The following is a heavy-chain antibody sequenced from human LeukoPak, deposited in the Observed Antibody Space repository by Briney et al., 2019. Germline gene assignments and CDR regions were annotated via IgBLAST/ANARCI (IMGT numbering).Heavy chain of an antibody. V-gene: IGHV4-59*08. CDR2: IYYSGST. D-gene: IGHD5-12*01. CDR3: ARAGGYLLYFDS. CDR1: GGSISSYY. Sequence: SETLSLTCTVSGGSISSYYWNWIRQPPGKGLEWIGYIYYSGSTNYNPSLKSRVTISVDTSKNEFSLKLSSVTAADPAVYYCARAGGYLLYFDSWGQGTLATVSS. J-gene: IGHJ4*02.